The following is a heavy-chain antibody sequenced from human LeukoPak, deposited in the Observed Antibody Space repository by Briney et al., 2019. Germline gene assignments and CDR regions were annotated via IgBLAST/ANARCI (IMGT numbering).Heavy chain of an antibody. Sequence: GGSLRLSCAASGFAFSSYAMSWVRQAPGKGLEWVSAISGSGGSTYYADSVKGRFTISRDNSKNTLYLQMNSLRAEDTAVYYCAKGPVGDTRSGDYWGQGTLVTVSS. V-gene: IGHV3-23*01. D-gene: IGHD1-26*01. J-gene: IGHJ4*02. CDR1: GFAFSSYA. CDR3: AKGPVGDTRSGDY. CDR2: ISGSGGST.